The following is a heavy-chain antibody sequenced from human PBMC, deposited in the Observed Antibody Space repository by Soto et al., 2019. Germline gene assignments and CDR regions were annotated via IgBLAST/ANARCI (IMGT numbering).Heavy chain of an antibody. CDR1: GYTFTGYY. D-gene: IGHD2-8*01. J-gene: IGHJ6*02. CDR2: INPNSGGT. V-gene: IGHV1-2*04. Sequence: ASVKVSCKASGYTFTGYYMHWVRQAPGQGLEWMGWINPNSGGTNYAQKFQGWVTMTRDTSISTAYMELSRLRSDDTAVYYCARDRGNICDKTGGYYYGMDVWGQGNTVNVS. CDR3: ARDRGNICDKTGGYYYGMDV.